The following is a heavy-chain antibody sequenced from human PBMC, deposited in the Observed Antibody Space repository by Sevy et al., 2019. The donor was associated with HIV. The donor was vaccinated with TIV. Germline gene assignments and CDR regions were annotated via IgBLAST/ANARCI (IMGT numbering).Heavy chain of an antibody. J-gene: IGHJ4*02. V-gene: IGHV3-33*01. CDR2: ISYDGNNK. D-gene: IGHD3-9*01. CDR3: ARDHYDFLTGYYRFDY. CDR1: GFTFSSYG. Sequence: GGSLRLSCAASGFTFSSYGIHWVRQAPGKGLEWVAVISYDGNNKYYADSVKGRFTISRDNSKNTLYLQRNSLRAEDTAVYYCARDHYDFLTGYYRFDYWGQGTLVTVSS.